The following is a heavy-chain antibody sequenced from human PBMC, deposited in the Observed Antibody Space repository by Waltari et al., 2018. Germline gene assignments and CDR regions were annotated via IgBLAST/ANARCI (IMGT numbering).Heavy chain of an antibody. J-gene: IGHJ4*02. V-gene: IGHV3-7*04. CDR3: AREGGNYGY. Sequence: EVQLVESGGGLVQPGGSLRLSCAASGFTFRSYWMTWVRQAPGKGLEWVANIKHDGSEKYYVDSVKGRFTSSRDNAKNSLFLQRNSLRAEDTAVYYCAREGGNYGYWGQGTLVTVSS. D-gene: IGHD1-26*01. CDR2: IKHDGSEK. CDR1: GFTFRSYW.